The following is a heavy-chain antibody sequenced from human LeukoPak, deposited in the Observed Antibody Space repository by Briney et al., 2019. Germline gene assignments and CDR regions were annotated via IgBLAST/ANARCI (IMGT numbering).Heavy chain of an antibody. J-gene: IGHJ4*02. D-gene: IGHD3-9*01. V-gene: IGHV3-30*18. Sequence: PGRSLRLSCAASGFTFSSYGMHWVRQAPGKGLEWVAVISYDGSNKYYADSVKGRFTISRDNSKNTLYLQMNSLRAEDTAVYYCAKGQKGLAGHLVYWGQGTLVTVSS. CDR1: GFTFSSYG. CDR3: AKGQKGLAGHLVY. CDR2: ISYDGSNK.